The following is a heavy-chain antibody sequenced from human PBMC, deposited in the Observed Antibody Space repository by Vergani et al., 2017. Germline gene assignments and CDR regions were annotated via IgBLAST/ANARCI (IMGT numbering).Heavy chain of an antibody. CDR1: GFTFSAYY. CDR3: ARGSRYCTSTSCSPLNVHDI. Sequence: QVQLVESGGGLVKPGGSLRLSCAASGFTFSAYYMSWFRQAPGKGLEWVSYISSSGNTIYNADSVKGRFTISRDNAKNSLFLRMNSLRADDTAVYYCARGSRYCTSTSCSPLNVHDIWGQGTMVTVSS. CDR2: ISSSGNTI. V-gene: IGHV3-11*01. J-gene: IGHJ3*02. D-gene: IGHD2-2*01.